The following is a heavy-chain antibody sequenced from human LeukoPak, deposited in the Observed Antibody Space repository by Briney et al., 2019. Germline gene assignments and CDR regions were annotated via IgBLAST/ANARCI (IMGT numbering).Heavy chain of an antibody. V-gene: IGHV3-23*01. CDR1: GFTFSSYA. CDR3: AKDIEWELLYVGGYFDY. CDR2: ISGSGGST. Sequence: GGSLRLSCAASGFTFSSYAMSWVRQAPGKGLEWVSAISGSGGSTYYADSVKGRFTISRDNSKNTLYLQMNSLRAEDTAVYYCAKDIEWELLYVGGYFDYWGQGTLVTVSS. D-gene: IGHD1-26*01. J-gene: IGHJ4*02.